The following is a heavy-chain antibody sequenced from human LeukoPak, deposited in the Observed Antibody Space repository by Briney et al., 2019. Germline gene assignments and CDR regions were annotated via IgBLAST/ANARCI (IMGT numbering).Heavy chain of an antibody. CDR3: AREGELRTYYMDV. CDR2: INPNSGGT. D-gene: IGHD1-7*01. J-gene: IGHJ6*03. CDR1: GYTFTGYY. Sequence: SVKVSCKASGYTFTGYYMHWVRQAPGQGLEWMGWINPNSGGTNYAQKFQGRVTMTRDTSISTAYMELSRLRSDDTAVYYCAREGELRTYYMDVWGKGTTVTVSS. V-gene: IGHV1-2*02.